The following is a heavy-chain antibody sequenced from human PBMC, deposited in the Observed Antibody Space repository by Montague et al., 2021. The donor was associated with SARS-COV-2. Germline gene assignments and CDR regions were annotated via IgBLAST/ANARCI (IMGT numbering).Heavy chain of an antibody. Sequence: SETLSLTCTVSGGSVTSGDYYWTWIRQPPGKGLEWIGYIYNTGRTNYNPSLKSRVTISMDTSKNQFSLKVDFVSAADTAVYYCATEMPAYDVFDIWGQGTMVTVSS. CDR3: ATEMPAYDVFDI. J-gene: IGHJ3*02. V-gene: IGHV4-61*08. CDR2: IYNTGRT. CDR1: GGSVTSGDYY. D-gene: IGHD5-24*01.